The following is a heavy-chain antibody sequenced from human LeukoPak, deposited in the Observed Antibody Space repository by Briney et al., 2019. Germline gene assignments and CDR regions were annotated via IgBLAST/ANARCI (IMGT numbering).Heavy chain of an antibody. J-gene: IGHJ5*02. CDR1: GYTFTGYY. CDR2: INPNSGGT. CDR3: ARDDLRLAELSLVGRFDP. D-gene: IGHD3-16*02. Sequence: ASVKVSCKASGYTFTGYYMHWVRQAPGQGLEWMGWINPNSGGTNYAQKFQGRVTMTRDTSISTAYMELSRLRSDDTAVYYCARDDLRLAELSLVGRFDPWGQGTLVTVFS. V-gene: IGHV1-2*02.